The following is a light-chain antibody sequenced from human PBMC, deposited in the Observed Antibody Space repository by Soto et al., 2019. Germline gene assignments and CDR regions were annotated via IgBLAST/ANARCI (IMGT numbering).Light chain of an antibody. J-gene: IGKJ1*01. V-gene: IGKV3-15*01. Sequence: EIVMAQSPATLSVSPGARATLSCRASQSVSGNLAWYQQKPGQAPRLLIYGASTRATGIPARFSGSGSGTEFTLTICSLQSEDFAVYYCQQYNNWPPAFGQGTKVEIK. CDR2: GAS. CDR3: QQYNNWPPA. CDR1: QSVSGN.